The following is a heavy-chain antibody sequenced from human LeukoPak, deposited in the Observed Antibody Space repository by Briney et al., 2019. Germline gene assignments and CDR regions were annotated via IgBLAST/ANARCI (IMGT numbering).Heavy chain of an antibody. V-gene: IGHV4-59*01. CDR1: GGSISSYY. CDR2: IFYSGDT. CDR3: ARDVFGSSWSFDY. D-gene: IGHD6-13*01. Sequence: SETLSLTCTVSGGSISSYYWSCIQQPPGKGREWMGYIFYSGDTNYNPSLKSRVTISVETSKNAFSLKLNSVTAADTAVYYCARDVFGSSWSFDYWGQGTLVTVSS. J-gene: IGHJ4*02.